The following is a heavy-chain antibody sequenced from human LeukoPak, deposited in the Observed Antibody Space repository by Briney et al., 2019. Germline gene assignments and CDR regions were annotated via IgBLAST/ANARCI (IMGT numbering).Heavy chain of an antibody. CDR2: ISGSGSST. CDR3: ARAQILNYYDSSGYYYYFDY. V-gene: IGHV3-23*01. J-gene: IGHJ4*02. CDR1: GFIFSSYA. D-gene: IGHD3-22*01. Sequence: GGSLRLSCAASGFIFSSYAMSWVRQAPGMGLESVSAISGSGSSTYYADSVKGRFTISRDNSKNTVYLQMNSLRAEDTAVYYCARAQILNYYDSSGYYYYFDYWGQGTLVTVSS.